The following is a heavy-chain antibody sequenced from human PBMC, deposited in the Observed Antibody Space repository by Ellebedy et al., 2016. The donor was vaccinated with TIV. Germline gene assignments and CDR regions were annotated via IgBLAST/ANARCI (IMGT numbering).Heavy chain of an antibody. CDR1: GGSISNDIYS. Sequence: MPGGSLRLSCTLPGGSISNDIYSWVWIRQPPGKGLEWIGSVQYSGDTHYNPSLKIPVSISLDTSKNQFSLKANSVTATETAIYYCARHFRGLESVGTLGWIDTWGQGTLVTVSS. V-gene: IGHV4-39*01. CDR3: ARHFRGLESVGTLGWIDT. D-gene: IGHD1-1*01. CDR2: VQYSGDT. J-gene: IGHJ5*02.